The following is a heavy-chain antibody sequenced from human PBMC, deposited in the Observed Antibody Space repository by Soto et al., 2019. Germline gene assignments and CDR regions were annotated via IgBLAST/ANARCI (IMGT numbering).Heavy chain of an antibody. V-gene: IGHV4-39*01. CDR3: ATPKRITMVRGPTQYYFDY. D-gene: IGHD3-10*01. CDR2: IYYSGST. CDR1: GGSISSSSYY. J-gene: IGHJ4*02. Sequence: PSETLSLTCTVSGGSISSSSYYWGWIRQPPGKGLEWIGSIYYSGSTYYNPSLKSRVTISVDTSKNQFSLKLSSVTAADTAVYYCATPKRITMVRGPTQYYFDYWGQGTLVTVSS.